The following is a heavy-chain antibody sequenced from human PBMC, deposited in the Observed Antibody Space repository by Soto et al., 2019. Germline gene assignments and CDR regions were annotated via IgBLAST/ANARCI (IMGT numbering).Heavy chain of an antibody. D-gene: IGHD2-15*01. J-gene: IGHJ5*02. V-gene: IGHV3-21*01. CDR1: GFTFGSHN. Sequence: EVRLMESGGGLVKPGGSLRLSCTASGFTFGSHNFIWVRQAPGKGLEWVSSISSISIDILYGDSVKGRFTISRDNAKNTVFLPMNRLRVEVTAVYYCAGGFGSGPRSPAASWGQGALVPVSS. CDR3: AGGFGSGPRSPAAS. CDR2: ISSISIDI.